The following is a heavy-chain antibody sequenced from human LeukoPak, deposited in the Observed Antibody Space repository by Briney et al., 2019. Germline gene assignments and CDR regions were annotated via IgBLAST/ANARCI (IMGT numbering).Heavy chain of an antibody. J-gene: IGHJ4*02. D-gene: IGHD5-18*01. CDR3: AIDGVIPKTGAMVNY. CDR2: IYTSGST. CDR1: GGSISSYY. V-gene: IGHV4-4*07. Sequence: SETLSLTCTVSGGSISSYYWSWIRQPAGKGLEWIGRIYTSGSTNYNPSLKSRVTMSVDTSKNQFSLKLSSVTAADTAVYYCAIDGVIPKTGAMVNYWGQGTLVTVST.